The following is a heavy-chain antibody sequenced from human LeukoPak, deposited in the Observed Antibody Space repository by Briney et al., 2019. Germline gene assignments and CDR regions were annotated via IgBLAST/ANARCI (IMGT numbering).Heavy chain of an antibody. CDR2: ISSSSDYR. J-gene: IGHJ4*02. CDR3: ARALYDFWSGYYPIFDY. Sequence: PGGSLRLSCAASGFTFRSYSMNWVRQAPGKGLEWVSYISSSSDYRYYADSVKGRFTISRDNAKNSLYLQMSSLRAEDTAVYYCARALYDFWSGYYPIFDYWGQGTLVTVSS. CDR1: GFTFRSYS. V-gene: IGHV3-21*01. D-gene: IGHD3-3*01.